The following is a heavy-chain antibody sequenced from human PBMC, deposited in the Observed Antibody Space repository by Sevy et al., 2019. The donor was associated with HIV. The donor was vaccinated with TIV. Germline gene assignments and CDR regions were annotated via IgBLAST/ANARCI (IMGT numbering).Heavy chain of an antibody. CDR3: ARMYRSSWYYFDY. Sequence: SETLSLICTVSGGSISSYYWSWIRQPPGKGLEWIGYIYYSGSTNYNPSLKSRVTISVDTSKNQFSLKLSSVTTADTAGYHCARMYRSSWYYFDYWGQGTLVTVSS. V-gene: IGHV4-59*01. J-gene: IGHJ4*02. CDR1: GGSISSYY. CDR2: IYYSGST. D-gene: IGHD6-13*01.